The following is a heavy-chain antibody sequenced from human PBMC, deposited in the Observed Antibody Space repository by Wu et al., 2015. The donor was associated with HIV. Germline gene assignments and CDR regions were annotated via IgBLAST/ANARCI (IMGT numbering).Heavy chain of an antibody. CDR2: ITPLLGRP. CDR1: GGSFNNYA. V-gene: IGHV1-69*11. J-gene: IGHJ6*02. Sequence: QVQLVQSGAEVRKPGSSVRVSCKASGGSFNNYAINWVRQAPGEGLEWLGRITPLLGRPLYPQWFQDRVTITADESTNTVYLEVSSLKSEDTAVYYCAKNKSNICKWKDISNHYYGMDVWGQGTTVTVS. CDR3: AKNKSNICKWKDISNHYYGMDV. D-gene: IGHD1-1*01.